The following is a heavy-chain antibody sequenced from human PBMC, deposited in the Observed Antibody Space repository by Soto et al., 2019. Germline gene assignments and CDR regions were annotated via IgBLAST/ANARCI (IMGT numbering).Heavy chain of an antibody. CDR3: AKGGLGDYYSAVAV. V-gene: IGHV3-23*01. CDR1: GLTFRIFA. J-gene: IGHJ6*02. CDR2: ISGSGGST. D-gene: IGHD3-16*01. Sequence: VQLLESGGRSVKPGWSLRLSCAAAGLTFRIFAMNWVRQAPGQGMEWVSGISGSGGSTYYSDSVKGRFTLSRHNSKNTLYLQMNRLSPEHTAGSYCAKGGLGDYYSAVAVWGQATKVTVSS.